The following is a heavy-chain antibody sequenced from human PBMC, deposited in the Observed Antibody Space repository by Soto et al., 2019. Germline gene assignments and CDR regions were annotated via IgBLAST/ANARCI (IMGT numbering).Heavy chain of an antibody. D-gene: IGHD2-2*01. Sequence: QVQLVQSGAEVKKPGASVKVSCKASGYTFTSYDINWVRQAPGQGLEWMGWMNPNSGNTGDGRKFLGRITMTRDTSTGTAYMELRSLRSDDTAVYYCARGMKPAAIFSNFDSWGPGTLVTISS. J-gene: IGHJ4*02. CDR3: ARGMKPAAIFSNFDS. CDR2: MNPNSGNT. V-gene: IGHV1-8*01. CDR1: GYTFTSYD.